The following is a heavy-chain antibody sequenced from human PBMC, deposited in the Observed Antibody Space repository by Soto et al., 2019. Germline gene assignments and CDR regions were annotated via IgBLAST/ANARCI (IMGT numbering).Heavy chain of an antibody. CDR3: ARDGAYDILTGYYYYYGMDV. CDR2: INAGNGNT. CDR1: GYTFTSYA. J-gene: IGHJ6*02. D-gene: IGHD3-9*01. Sequence: ASVKVSCKASGYTFTSYAMHWVRQAPGQRLEWMGWINAGNGNTKYSQKFQGRVTITRDTSASTAYMELSSLRSEDTAVYYCARDGAYDILTGYYYYYGMDVWGQGTTVTVSS. V-gene: IGHV1-3*01.